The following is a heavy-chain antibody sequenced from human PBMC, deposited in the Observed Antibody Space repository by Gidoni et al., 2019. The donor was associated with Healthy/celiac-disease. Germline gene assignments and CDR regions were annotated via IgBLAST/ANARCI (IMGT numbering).Heavy chain of an antibody. CDR3: ARGNLAVGNDY. Sequence: EVQLVESGGGLVQPGGSLRLSCAASGFTCSSYWMHWVRQAPVKGLVWFSRINSDGSSTSYADSVKSRFTISRDNAKNTLYLQMNSLRAEDTAVYYCARGNLAVGNDYWGQGTLVTVSS. J-gene: IGHJ4*02. CDR1: GFTCSSYW. D-gene: IGHD3-3*02. CDR2: INSDGSST. V-gene: IGHV3-74*01.